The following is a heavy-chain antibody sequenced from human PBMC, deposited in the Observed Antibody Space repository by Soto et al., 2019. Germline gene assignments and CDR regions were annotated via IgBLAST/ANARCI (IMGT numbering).Heavy chain of an antibody. CDR3: ARGGGSYYIAY. D-gene: IGHD1-26*01. V-gene: IGHV4-59*01. J-gene: IGHJ4*02. Sequence: WSWMRQPPGKGVEWIGYIYPSGTTNYNPSLKSRVIISIDTSKNQVSLNLSSVTAADTAVYYCARGGGSYYIAYWGQGTLVTVSS. CDR2: IYPSGTT.